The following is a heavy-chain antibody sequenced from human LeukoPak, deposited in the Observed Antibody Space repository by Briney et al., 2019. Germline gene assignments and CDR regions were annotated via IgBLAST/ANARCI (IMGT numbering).Heavy chain of an antibody. CDR3: ARAFIYCSSTSCSNWFYP. D-gene: IGHD2-2*01. CDR1: GGSICSSINY. J-gene: IGHJ5*02. CDR2: IYYSGST. Sequence: SETLSLTCTVSGGSICSSINYWGWIRQPPGKGLEWIGSIYYSGSTNYTPSLKSRVTISVDTSQNQFSLKLSSVTAADTAVYYCARAFIYCSSTSCSNWFYPCGQGTLVTVSS. V-gene: IGHV4-39*07.